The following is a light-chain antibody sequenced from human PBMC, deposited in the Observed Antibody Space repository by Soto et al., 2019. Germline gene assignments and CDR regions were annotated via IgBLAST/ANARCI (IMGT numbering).Light chain of an antibody. V-gene: IGKV3-20*01. J-gene: IGKJ1*01. CDR3: QQHGSSPRT. CDR1: QSVSSNY. Sequence: EIVLTQSPGTLALSPGERATLSCRASQSVSSNYLAWYQQEPGQAPRLLIYDASRRATGIPDRFSGSGSGTDFTLTVSGLEPEDFAVYFCQQHGSSPRTLGQGTKVDIK. CDR2: DAS.